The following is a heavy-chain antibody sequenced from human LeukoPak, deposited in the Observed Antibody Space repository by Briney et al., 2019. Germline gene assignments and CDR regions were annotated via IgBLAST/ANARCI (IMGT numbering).Heavy chain of an antibody. CDR3: ASRYSSGWYHSPLPFDL. CDR2: IYYSGST. J-gene: IGHJ2*01. V-gene: IGHV4-59*08. Sequence: SETLSLTCTVSGGSISSYYWSWIRQPPGKGLEWIGYIYYSGSTNYNPSLKSRVTISVDTSKNQFSLKLSSVTAADTAVYYCASRYSSGWYHSPLPFDLWGRGTLVTVSS. CDR1: GGSISSYY. D-gene: IGHD6-19*01.